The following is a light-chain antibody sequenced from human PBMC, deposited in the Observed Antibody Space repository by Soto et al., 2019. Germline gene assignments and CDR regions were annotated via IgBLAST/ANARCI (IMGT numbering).Light chain of an antibody. Sequence: QSALTQSASVSGSPGQSITISCPGTSSEVGGYNYVSWYQQHPGKAPKLIIYDVSNRPSGVSTRFSGSKSGNTASLTISGLQAEDEADYSCSSYTSTNSWVFGGGTKLTVL. J-gene: IGLJ3*02. CDR2: DVS. CDR3: SSYTSTNSWV. V-gene: IGLV2-14*01. CDR1: SSEVGGYNY.